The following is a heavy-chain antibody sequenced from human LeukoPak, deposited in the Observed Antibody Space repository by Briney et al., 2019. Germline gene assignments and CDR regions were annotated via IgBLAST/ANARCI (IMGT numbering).Heavy chain of an antibody. J-gene: IGHJ6*02. CDR3: ARVTWLVRPLNYYYGMDV. D-gene: IGHD6-19*01. V-gene: IGHV6-1*01. Sequence: SQTLSLTCAISGDSVSSNSAAWNWIRQSPSRGLEWLGRTYYRSKWYNDYAVSVKSRITINPDTSKNQFSLQLNSVTPEDTAVYYCARVTWLVRPLNYYYGMDVWGQGTTVTVSS. CDR2: TYYRSKWYN. CDR1: GDSVSSNSAA.